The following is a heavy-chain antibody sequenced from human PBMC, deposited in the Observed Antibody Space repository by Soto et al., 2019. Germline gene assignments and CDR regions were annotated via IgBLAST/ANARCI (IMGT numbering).Heavy chain of an antibody. J-gene: IGHJ4*02. CDR2: MKQDGREK. V-gene: IGHV3-7*01. CDR3: AIDQGYFDN. Sequence: EVQLVESGGGLVQPGGCLRLSCVPSRFTFSNYWMTWVRQAPGKGLEWVANMKQDGREKYYADSVKGRFTISRDNAKNSLYLQMNSLRVEDTAVYFCAIDQGYFDNWGQGTLVTVSS. CDR1: RFTFSNYW.